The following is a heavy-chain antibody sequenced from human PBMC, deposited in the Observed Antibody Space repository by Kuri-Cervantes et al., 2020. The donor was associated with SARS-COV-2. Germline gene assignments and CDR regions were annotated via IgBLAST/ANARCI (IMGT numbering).Heavy chain of an antibody. V-gene: IGHV1-24*01. Sequence: ASVKVSCKVSGYTLTELSMHWVRQAPGKGLEWMGGFDPEDGETIYAQKFQGRVTMTEDTSTDTAYMELSSLRSEDTAVYYCARSDSSSSWRGSWFDPWGQGTLVTVSS. CDR2: FDPEDGET. J-gene: IGHJ5*02. D-gene: IGHD6-6*01. CDR3: ARSDSSSSWRGSWFDP. CDR1: GYTLTELS.